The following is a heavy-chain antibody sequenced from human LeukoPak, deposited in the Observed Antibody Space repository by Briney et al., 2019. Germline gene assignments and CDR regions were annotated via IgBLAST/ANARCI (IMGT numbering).Heavy chain of an antibody. D-gene: IGHD5-12*01. V-gene: IGHV3-30*03. Sequence: PGGSLRLSCAASGFTFSSYGMHWVRQAPGKGLEWVAVISYDGSNKYYADSVKGRFTISRDNSKNTLYLQMNNLRAEDTAVYYCARGRGYGAYDWNDYWGQGTLVTVSS. CDR3: ARGRGYGAYDWNDY. CDR2: ISYDGSNK. J-gene: IGHJ4*02. CDR1: GFTFSSYG.